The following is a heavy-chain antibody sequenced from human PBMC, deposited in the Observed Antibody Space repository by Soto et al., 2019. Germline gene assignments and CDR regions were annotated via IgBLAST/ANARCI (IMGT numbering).Heavy chain of an antibody. J-gene: IGHJ3*02. CDR1: GFTFSSYA. D-gene: IGHD1-7*01. V-gene: IGHV3-23*01. CDR3: SSAPRIKSGTYSFDI. CDR2: ISGSGGST. Sequence: GGSLRLSCAASGFTFSSYAMSWVRQAPGKGLEWVSVISGSGGSTYYADSVKGRFTISRDNAKNTLYLQMNSLRAEDTAVYFCSSAPRIKSGTYSFDIWGQGTMVTVSS.